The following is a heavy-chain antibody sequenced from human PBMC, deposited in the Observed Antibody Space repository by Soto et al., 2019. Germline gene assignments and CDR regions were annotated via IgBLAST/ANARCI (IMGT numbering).Heavy chain of an antibody. V-gene: IGHV3-30*18. J-gene: IGHJ4*02. CDR1: GFTFSTYG. D-gene: IGHD3-22*01. CDR3: AKEQLAMTVVVADHFDS. CDR2: ISYDGGSK. Sequence: QVQLVESGGGVVQPGKSLRLSCAASGFTFSTYGIHLVRQAPGKGLEWVALISYDGGSKYYGDSVKGRFIISRDNSHNTVSLQMNRLRADDTAVYFCAKEQLAMTVVVADHFDSWGQGTLVTVSS.